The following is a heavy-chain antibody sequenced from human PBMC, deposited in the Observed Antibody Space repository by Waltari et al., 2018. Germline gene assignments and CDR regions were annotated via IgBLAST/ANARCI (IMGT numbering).Heavy chain of an antibody. D-gene: IGHD1-26*01. CDR3: ARHEEYLGATTFDY. CDR2: IYYSGST. Sequence: QLQLQESGPGLVKPSETLSLTCTVSGGSISSSSYYSGWLRQPPGKGLEWIGCIYYSGSTYYNPSLKSRVTISVDTSKNQFSLKLSSVTAADTAVYYCARHEEYLGATTFDYWGQGTLVTVSS. V-gene: IGHV4-39*07. J-gene: IGHJ4*02. CDR1: GGSISSSSYY.